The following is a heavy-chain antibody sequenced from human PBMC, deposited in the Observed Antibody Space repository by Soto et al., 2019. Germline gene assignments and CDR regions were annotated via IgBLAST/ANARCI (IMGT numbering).Heavy chain of an antibody. J-gene: IGHJ6*02. V-gene: IGHV1-3*01. Sequence: ASVKVSCKASGYTFTSYAMHWVRQAPGQRLEWMGWINAGNGNTKYSQKFQGRVTITRDTSASTAYMELSSLRSEDTAVYYCARGGCYYYGAGSTEYYYYGMDVWGQGPTVTTSS. CDR2: INAGNGNT. D-gene: IGHD3-10*01. CDR3: ARGGCYYYGAGSTEYYYYGMDV. CDR1: GYTFTSYA.